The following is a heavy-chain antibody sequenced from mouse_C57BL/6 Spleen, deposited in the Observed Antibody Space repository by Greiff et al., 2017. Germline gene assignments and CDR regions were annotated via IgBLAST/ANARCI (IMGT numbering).Heavy chain of an antibody. V-gene: IGHV1-15*01. D-gene: IGHD1-1*02. CDR3: TSYGNCFDY. Sequence: QVQLQQSGAELVRPGASVTLSCKASGYTFTDYEMHWVKQTPVHGLEWIGAIDPETGGTAYNQKFKGKAILTADKSSSTAYMELRSLTSEDSAVYYCTSYGNCFDYWGQGTTLTVSA. J-gene: IGHJ2*01. CDR2: IDPETGGT. CDR1: GYTFTDYE.